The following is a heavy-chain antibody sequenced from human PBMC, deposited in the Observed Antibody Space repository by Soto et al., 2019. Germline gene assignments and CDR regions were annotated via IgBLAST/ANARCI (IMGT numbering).Heavy chain of an antibody. Sequence: SGGSLRLSCAASGFTFSSQDMSWVRQAPVDGLEFVSSISPTFGSTKYADSVKGRFTISRYNSKNTLYLQMNSLRAEDTALYYWAKDHSSLYWGQGTMVTVSS. D-gene: IGHD6-13*01. CDR1: GFTFSSQD. CDR2: ISPTFGST. V-gene: IGHV3-23*01. CDR3: AKDHSSLY. J-gene: IGHJ4*02.